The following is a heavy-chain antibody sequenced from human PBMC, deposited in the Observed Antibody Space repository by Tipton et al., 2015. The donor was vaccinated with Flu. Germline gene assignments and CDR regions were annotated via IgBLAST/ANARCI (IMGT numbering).Heavy chain of an antibody. J-gene: IGHJ4*02. D-gene: IGHD2-2*01. CDR2: IHNNEYT. Sequence: LRLSCTVSGGFFRSYYWNWVRQSPGKGLEWIGYIHNNEYTKYSPSLKSRVTISVDASMSQFSLHLTSVTAADTAVYYCARDPSLGMPEYFDYWGQGLLVTASS. CDR1: GGFFRSYY. CDR3: ARDPSLGMPEYFDY. V-gene: IGHV4-59*12.